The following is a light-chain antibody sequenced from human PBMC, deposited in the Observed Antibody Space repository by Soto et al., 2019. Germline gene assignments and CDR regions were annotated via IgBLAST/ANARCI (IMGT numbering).Light chain of an antibody. J-gene: IGLJ1*01. V-gene: IGLV2-14*01. Sequence: QSVLAQPASVSGSPGQSITISCTGTSSDVGGYDFVSRYQHHPGKAPKLMIYEVSNRPSGVSDRFSGSKSGNTASLTISGLQAEDEADYYCSSFTISSTLYVFGTGTKVTVL. CDR2: EVS. CDR1: SSDVGGYDF. CDR3: SSFTISSTLYV.